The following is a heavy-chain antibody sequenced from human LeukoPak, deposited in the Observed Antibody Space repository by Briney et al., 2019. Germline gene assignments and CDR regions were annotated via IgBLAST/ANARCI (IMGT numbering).Heavy chain of an antibody. CDR1: GGSTSSGSYY. J-gene: IGHJ5*02. V-gene: IGHV4-61*02. CDR2: IYTSGST. D-gene: IGHD2/OR15-2a*01. Sequence: SETLSLTCTVSGGSTSSGSYYWSWIRQPAGKGLEWIGRIYTSGSTNYNPSLKSRVTISVDTSKNQFSLKLSSVTAADTAVYYCARVEYGWFDPWGQGTLVTVSS. CDR3: ARVEYGWFDP.